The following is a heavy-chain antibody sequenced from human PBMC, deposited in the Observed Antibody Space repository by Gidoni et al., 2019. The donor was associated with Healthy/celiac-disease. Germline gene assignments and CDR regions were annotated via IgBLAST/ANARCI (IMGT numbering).Heavy chain of an antibody. CDR3: AREWVAANAFDI. J-gene: IGHJ3*02. Sequence: QVQLVQSGTEVKKPGASVKVSCKASGYSFTSYSLHWVRQAPGQGLEWLGIINPSGGSTSYAQKFQCRVTLTRDTSTSTVYMELRSLRSEDTAVYYCAREWVAANAFDIWGQGTMVTVSS. CDR1: GYSFTSYS. CDR2: INPSGGST. D-gene: IGHD2-15*01. V-gene: IGHV1-46*01.